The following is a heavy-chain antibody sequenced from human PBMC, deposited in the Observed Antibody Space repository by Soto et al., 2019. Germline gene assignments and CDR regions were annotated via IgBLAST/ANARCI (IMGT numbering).Heavy chain of an antibody. CDR2: IKPDGSET. CDR1: GLTFSGHW. J-gene: IGHJ4*02. D-gene: IGHD2-21*02. Sequence: GGSLRLSCAASGLTFSGHWMTWVRQTPGEGLQWVAAIKPDGSETFYVDSVKGRLTISRDNARNSLFLQMDSLRAEDTAVYYCTSRPSGMTYHAVFDFWGQGTLVTVSS. CDR3: TSRPSGMTYHAVFDF. V-gene: IGHV3-7*03.